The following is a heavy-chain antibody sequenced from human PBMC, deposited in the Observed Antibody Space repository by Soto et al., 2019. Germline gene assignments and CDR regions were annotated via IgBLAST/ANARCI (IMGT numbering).Heavy chain of an antibody. CDR2: IIPILGIA. CDR3: ARGQGLTGTITHPDY. D-gene: IGHD1-7*01. V-gene: IGHV1-69*02. J-gene: IGHJ4*02. CDR1: GGTFSSYT. Sequence: SVKVSCKASGGTFSSYTISWVRQAPGQGLEWMGRIIPILGIANYAQKFQGRVTITADKSTSTAYMELRSLRSDDTAVYYCARGQGLTGTITHPDYWGQGTLVTVSS.